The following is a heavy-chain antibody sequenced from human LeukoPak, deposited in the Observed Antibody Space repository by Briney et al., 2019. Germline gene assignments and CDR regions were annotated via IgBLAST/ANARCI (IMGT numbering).Heavy chain of an antibody. D-gene: IGHD3-10*01. CDR1: GFTLSNYW. Sequence: GGSLRLSCAASGFTLSNYWMHWVRQAPGKGLEWVSAISGRGRGGSTYYADSVKGRFTISRDNSKNTLYLQMNSLRAEDTAVYYCAKVGIDGSGPFDHWGQGTLVTVSS. CDR2: ISGRGRGGST. J-gene: IGHJ4*02. V-gene: IGHV3-23*01. CDR3: AKVGIDGSGPFDH.